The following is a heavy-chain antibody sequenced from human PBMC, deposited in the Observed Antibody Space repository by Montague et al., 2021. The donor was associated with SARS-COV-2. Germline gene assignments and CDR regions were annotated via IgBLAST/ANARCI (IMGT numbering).Heavy chain of an antibody. V-gene: IGHV4-34*01. CDR3: ARRGSAVWGVTVSAELDY. CDR2: INHSGRT. D-gene: IGHD3-10*01. J-gene: IGHJ4*02. Sequence: SETLSLTCAVSGGSFSGYYWSWIRQPPEKGLEWIGEINHSGRTNNNPSLKSRVIISVDTSKNQFSLKLSSVTAADTAVYYCARRGSAVWGVTVSAELDYWGQGILVIVSS. CDR1: GGSFSGYY.